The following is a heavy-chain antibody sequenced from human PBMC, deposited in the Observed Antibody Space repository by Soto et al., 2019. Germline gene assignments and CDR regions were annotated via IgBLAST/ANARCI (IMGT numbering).Heavy chain of an antibody. J-gene: IGHJ4*02. CDR2: ISSSRSTI. Sequence: PGGSLRLSCAASGFIFSDYYMSWIRQAPGKGLEWVSYISSSRSTIYYADSVRGRFTISRDNAKNSLYLQMNSLRAEDTAVYYCARGIYDSLLDYWGQGTLVTVSS. CDR1: GFIFSDYY. CDR3: ARGIYDSLLDY. D-gene: IGHD3-22*01. V-gene: IGHV3-11*04.